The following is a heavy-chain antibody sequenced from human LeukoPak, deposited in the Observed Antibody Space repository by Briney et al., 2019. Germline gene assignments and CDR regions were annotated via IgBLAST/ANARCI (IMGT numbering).Heavy chain of an antibody. Sequence: ASVKVSCKVSGYTLTELSMHWVRQAPGKGLEWIGGFDPEDGETIYAQKFQGRVTMTEDTSTDTAYMELSSLRSEDTAVYYCATQGTRGPFIVVGAFDIWGQGTMVTVSS. J-gene: IGHJ3*02. CDR3: ATQGTRGPFIVVGAFDI. CDR1: GYTLTELS. V-gene: IGHV1-24*01. D-gene: IGHD2-2*01. CDR2: FDPEDGET.